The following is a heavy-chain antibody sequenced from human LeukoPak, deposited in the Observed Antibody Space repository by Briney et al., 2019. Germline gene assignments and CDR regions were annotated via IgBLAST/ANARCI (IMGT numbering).Heavy chain of an antibody. V-gene: IGHV3-23*01. CDR2: ISSTGGST. D-gene: IGHD6-6*01. CDR1: GFAFNTSG. J-gene: IGHJ4*02. Sequence: GGSPRLSCAASGFAFNTSGMSWVRQAPGKGLEWVSGISSTGGSTFYADSVKGRFTISRDNSKNTLFLQMSSLRAEDTAVYHCAKSSLLDFWGQGTLVTVSS. CDR3: AKSSLLDF.